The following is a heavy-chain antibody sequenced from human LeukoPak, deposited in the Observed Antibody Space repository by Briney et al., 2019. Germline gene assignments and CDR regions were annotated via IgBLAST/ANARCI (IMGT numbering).Heavy chain of an antibody. CDR1: GFTFTSYA. CDR2: ISGSGGST. J-gene: IGHJ1*01. CDR3: AKDLPNPGTSRHFQY. Sequence: GGSLRLSCAASGFTFTSYALSWVRQAPGKGLEWVSSISGSGGSTYYADSVKGRSTISRDNSKNTLYLQMNSLRAEDTAVYYCAKDLPNPGTSRHFQYWGQGTLVTVSS. V-gene: IGHV3-23*01. D-gene: IGHD2-8*01.